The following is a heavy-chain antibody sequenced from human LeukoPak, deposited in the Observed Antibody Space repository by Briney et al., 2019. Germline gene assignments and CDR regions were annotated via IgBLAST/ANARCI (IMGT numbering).Heavy chain of an antibody. CDR3: AKDHWGLTSTSTGMDV. D-gene: IGHD2-2*01. CDR2: LEHDGTEK. V-gene: IGHV3-30-3*01. CDR1: GFIFGNYV. Sequence: GGSLRLSCVGSGFIFGNYVIHWVRQAPGKGLEWVAKLEHDGTEKAYADSVKGRFTISRDNSRNTLYLQLSSLRAEDSAIYYCAKDHWGLTSTSTGMDVWGQGTTVTVS. J-gene: IGHJ6*02.